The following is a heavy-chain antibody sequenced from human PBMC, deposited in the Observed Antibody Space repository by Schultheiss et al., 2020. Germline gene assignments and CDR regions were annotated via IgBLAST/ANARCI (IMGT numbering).Heavy chain of an antibody. V-gene: IGHV3-53*01. CDR2: IYSGGST. J-gene: IGHJ6*04. CDR3: ARTSALQFYYYYGMDV. CDR1: GFTVSSNY. Sequence: GGSLRLSCAASGFTVSSNYMSWVRQAPGKGLEWVSVIYSGGSTYYADSVKGRFTISRDNSKNTEYLQMNSLRAEDTAVYYCARTSALQFYYYYGMDVWGKGTTVTVSS. D-gene: IGHD5-24*01.